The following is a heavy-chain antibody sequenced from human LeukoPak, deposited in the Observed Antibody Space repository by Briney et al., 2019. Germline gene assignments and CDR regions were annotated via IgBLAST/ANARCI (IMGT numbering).Heavy chain of an antibody. D-gene: IGHD1-7*01. J-gene: IGHJ6*02. CDR1: GYTFTSYG. Sequence: GASVKVSCTASGYTFTSYGISWVRQAPGQGLEWMGWISAYNGNTNYAQTLQGRVTMTTDASTSTAYVELRSLRSDDTAVYYCARDLRGRYNWNSVPMDVWGQGTTVTVSS. CDR3: ARDLRGRYNWNSVPMDV. V-gene: IGHV1-18*01. CDR2: ISAYNGNT.